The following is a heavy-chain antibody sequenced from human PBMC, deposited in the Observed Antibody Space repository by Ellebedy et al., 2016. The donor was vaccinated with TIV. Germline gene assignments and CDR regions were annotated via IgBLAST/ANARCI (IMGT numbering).Heavy chain of an antibody. CDR2: INHGGST. Sequence: GSLRLXXAIYGGSFSGYDWSWIRQPPEKGLEWIGEINHGGSTNYNPSLKSRVTISQDTSKNQFSLKLSSVTATDTAVYYCARGSLRGYSFGSHFDHWGQGTLVTVSS. CDR3: ARGSLRGYSFGSHFDH. V-gene: IGHV4-34*01. CDR1: GGSFSGYD. D-gene: IGHD5-18*01. J-gene: IGHJ4*02.